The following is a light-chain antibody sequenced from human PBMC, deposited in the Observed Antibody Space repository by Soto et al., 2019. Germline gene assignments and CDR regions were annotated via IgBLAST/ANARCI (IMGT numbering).Light chain of an antibody. CDR1: QSVGGH. Sequence: EIVLTQSPATLSLSPGEKATLSCRASQSVGGHLAWYQQKPGQAPRLLIYDASDRATGIPARFSGSGSETDFTLTISSLEPDDFSVYYRQPRNTSLPSITSGQGSR. J-gene: IGKJ5*01. V-gene: IGKV3-11*01. CDR3: QPRNTSLPSIT. CDR2: DAS.